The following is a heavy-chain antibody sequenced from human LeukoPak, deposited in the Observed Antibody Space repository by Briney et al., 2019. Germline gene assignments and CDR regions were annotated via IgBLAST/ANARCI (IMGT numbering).Heavy chain of an antibody. Sequence: GGSLRLSCAASGFTLGNYAMRWLRQAPGKGLEWVSAISGNGYNTYYADSVKGRFTISSESSRNTLYLQMHSLRAEDTAVYYCAKGVRLWFAFYFDYWGQGTLVTVSS. CDR1: GFTLGNYA. V-gene: IGHV3-23*01. D-gene: IGHD3-10*01. J-gene: IGHJ4*02. CDR3: AKGVRLWFAFYFDY. CDR2: ISGNGYNT.